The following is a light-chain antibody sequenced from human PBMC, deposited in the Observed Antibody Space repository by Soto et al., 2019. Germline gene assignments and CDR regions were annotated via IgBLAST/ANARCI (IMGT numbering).Light chain of an antibody. CDR1: QSVSSSY. V-gene: IGKV3-20*01. Sequence: EIVLTQSPDTLSLSPGERVTLSCRASQSVSSSYLAWYQQKPGQAPRLLIHGASSRATGIPDRFSRSGSGADFTLTISRLEPEDFAVYYCQQYGTLITFGQGTRLEIK. J-gene: IGKJ5*01. CDR2: GAS. CDR3: QQYGTLIT.